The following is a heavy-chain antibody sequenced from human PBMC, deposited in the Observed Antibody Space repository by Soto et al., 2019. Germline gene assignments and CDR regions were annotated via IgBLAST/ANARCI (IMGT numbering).Heavy chain of an antibody. V-gene: IGHV3-30*18. D-gene: IGHD3-3*01. CDR3: AKSVFGVVINTPLDY. Sequence: GGSLRLSCAASGFTFSSYGMHWVRQAPGKGLEWVAVISYDGSNKYYADSVKGRFTISRDNSKNTLYLQMNSLRAEDTAVYYCAKSVFGVVINTPLDYWGQGTLVTVS. J-gene: IGHJ4*02. CDR2: ISYDGSNK. CDR1: GFTFSSYG.